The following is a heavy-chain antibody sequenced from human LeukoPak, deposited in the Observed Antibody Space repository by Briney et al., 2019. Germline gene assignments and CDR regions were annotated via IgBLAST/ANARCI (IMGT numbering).Heavy chain of an antibody. Sequence: GGSLRLSCAASGFTFSSYVRSWVRQAPGKGLGWVSAISGSGGSTYYADSVKGRFTISRDNSKNTLYLQMNSLRAEDTAVYYCAKDRDSGYGYYFDYWGQGTLVTVSS. V-gene: IGHV3-23*01. CDR2: ISGSGGST. CDR1: GFTFSSYV. CDR3: AKDRDSGYGYYFDY. J-gene: IGHJ4*02. D-gene: IGHD5-12*01.